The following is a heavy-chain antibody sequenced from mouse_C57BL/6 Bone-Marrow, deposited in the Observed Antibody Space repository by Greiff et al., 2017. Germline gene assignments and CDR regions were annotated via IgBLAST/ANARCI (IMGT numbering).Heavy chain of an antibody. J-gene: IGHJ2*01. CDR1: GYTFTSYW. CDR3: AVDDGYPYYFDY. V-gene: IGHV1-64*01. Sequence: QVQLQQSGAELVKPGASVKLSCKASGYTFTSYWMHWVKQRPGQGLEWIGMIHPNSGSTNYNEKFKSKATLTVDKSSSTAYMQLSSLTSEDSAVYYCAVDDGYPYYFDYWGQGTTLTVSS. D-gene: IGHD2-3*01. CDR2: IHPNSGST.